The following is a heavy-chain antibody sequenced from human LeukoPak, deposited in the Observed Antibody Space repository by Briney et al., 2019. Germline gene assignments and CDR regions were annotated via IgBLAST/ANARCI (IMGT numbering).Heavy chain of an antibody. J-gene: IGHJ4*02. D-gene: IGHD3-10*02. V-gene: IGHV4-61*01. CDR2: IYYSGST. Sequence: SETLSLTCTVSGGSVSSGSYYRSWIRQPPGKGLEWIGYIYYSGSTNYNPSLKSRVTISVDTSKNQFSLKLSSVTAADTAVYYCARGGMLFGESHFDYWGQGTLVTVSS. CDR3: ARGGMLFGESHFDY. CDR1: GGSVSSGSYY.